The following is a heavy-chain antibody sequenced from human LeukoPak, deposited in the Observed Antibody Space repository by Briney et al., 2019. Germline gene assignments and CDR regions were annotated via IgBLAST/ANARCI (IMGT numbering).Heavy chain of an antibody. CDR3: ARSIVGATEGHFHY. CDR1: GGSISSHY. V-gene: IGHV4-59*11. CDR2: IYYSGST. J-gene: IGHJ4*02. D-gene: IGHD1-26*01. Sequence: SETLSLTCTVSGGSISSHYWSWIRQPPGKGLEWIGYIYYSGSTNYNPSLKSRVTISVDTSKNQFSLKLSSVTAADTAVYYCARSIVGATEGHFHYWGQGTLVTVSS.